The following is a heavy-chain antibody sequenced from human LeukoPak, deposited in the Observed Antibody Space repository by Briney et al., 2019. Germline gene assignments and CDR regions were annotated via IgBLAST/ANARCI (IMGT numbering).Heavy chain of an antibody. J-gene: IGHJ2*01. Sequence: GGSLRRSCAASGFTFSGSAMHWVRQASGKGLEWVGRIRSKANSYATAYAASVKGRFTISRDDSKNTAYLQMNSLKTEDTAVYYCTTYSSNRYWYFDLWGRGTLVTVSS. D-gene: IGHD6-13*01. CDR3: TTYSSNRYWYFDL. CDR2: IRSKANSYAT. CDR1: GFTFSGSA. V-gene: IGHV3-73*01.